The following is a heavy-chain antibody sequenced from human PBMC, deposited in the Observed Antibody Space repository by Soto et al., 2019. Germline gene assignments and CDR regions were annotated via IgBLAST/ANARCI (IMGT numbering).Heavy chain of an antibody. CDR3: AREMGSVGDYVAWFDP. Sequence: QVQLVQSGAEVKKPGSSVKVSCKASGGTFSSYAISWVRQAPGQGLEWMGGIIPIFGTANYAQKFQGRVTITADEXTXXAYMELSSLRSEDTAVYYCAREMGSVGDYVAWFDPWGQGPLVTVSS. CDR1: GGTFSSYA. CDR2: IIPIFGTA. J-gene: IGHJ5*02. D-gene: IGHD4-17*01. V-gene: IGHV1-69*12.